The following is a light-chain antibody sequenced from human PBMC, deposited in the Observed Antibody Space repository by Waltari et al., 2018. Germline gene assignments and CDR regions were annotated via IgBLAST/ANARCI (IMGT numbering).Light chain of an antibody. Sequence: QSVLTQPPSASGTPGQRVIISCSGSSSIIGSDTVNWYQQLPGTAPRLLIYSTNQRPSGVPDRFSGSKYGTSAFLAISGLQSEDESDYYCAAWDGSQFARVFGGGTKLSVL. CDR3: AAWDGSQFARV. CDR2: STN. CDR1: SSIIGSDT. J-gene: IGLJ3*02. V-gene: IGLV1-44*01.